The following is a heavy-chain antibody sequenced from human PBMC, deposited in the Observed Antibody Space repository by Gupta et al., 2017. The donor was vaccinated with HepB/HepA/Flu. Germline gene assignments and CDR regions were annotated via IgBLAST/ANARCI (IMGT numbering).Heavy chain of an antibody. CDR1: GFTFSSYS. D-gene: IGHD2-2*01. J-gene: IGHJ6*03. V-gene: IGHV3-21*01. Sequence: EVQLVESGGGLVKPGGSLRLSCAASGFTFSSYSMNWVRQAPGKGLEWVSSISSSSSYIYYADSVKGRFTISRDNAKNSLYLQMNSLRAEDTAVYYCARDLPRRDYYMDVWGKGTTVTVSS. CDR2: ISSSSSYI. CDR3: ARDLPRRDYYMDV.